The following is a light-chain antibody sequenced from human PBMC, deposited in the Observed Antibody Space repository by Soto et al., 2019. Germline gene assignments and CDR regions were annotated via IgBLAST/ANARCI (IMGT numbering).Light chain of an antibody. CDR2: DAS. CDR3: LQHTNFPLT. J-gene: IGKJ5*01. CDR1: QGISNH. V-gene: IGKV1-17*03. Sequence: DIPMTQSPSAMSASVGDRVTITCRASQGISNHLVWFQQRPGKVPKRLIYDASSLQTGVPSRFSGSGSGTEFTLTISSLQTEDFATYYCLQHTNFPLTFGQGTRLEAK.